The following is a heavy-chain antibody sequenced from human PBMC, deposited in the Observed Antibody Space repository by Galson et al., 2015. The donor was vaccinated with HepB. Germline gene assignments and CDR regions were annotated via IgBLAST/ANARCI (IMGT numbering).Heavy chain of an antibody. CDR1: GSTFSSYS. CDR3: ARADTAMVKPRSVDY. D-gene: IGHD5-18*01. J-gene: IGHJ4*02. Sequence: SLRLSCAASGSTFSSYSMNWVRQAPGKGLEWVSSISSSSSYIYYADSVKGRFTISRDNAKNSLYLQMNSLRAEDTAVYYCARADTAMVKPRSVDYWGQGTLVTVSS. V-gene: IGHV3-21*01. CDR2: ISSSSSYI.